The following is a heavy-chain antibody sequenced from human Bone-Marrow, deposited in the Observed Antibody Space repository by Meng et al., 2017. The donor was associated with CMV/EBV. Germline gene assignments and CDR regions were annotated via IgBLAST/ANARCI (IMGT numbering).Heavy chain of an antibody. CDR3: ATGPSTDMVLYYYYYDMDV. V-gene: IGHV1-2*02. Sequence: ASVKVSCKASGYIFTGYYMHWVRQAPGQGLEWMGWINPNSGGTNFAQKFQGRVTMTRDTSINTAYMELSWLRSDDTAVYYCATGPSTDMVLYYYYYDMDVWGQGTTVTVSS. D-gene: IGHD5-18*01. CDR1: GYIFTGYY. CDR2: INPNSGGT. J-gene: IGHJ6*02.